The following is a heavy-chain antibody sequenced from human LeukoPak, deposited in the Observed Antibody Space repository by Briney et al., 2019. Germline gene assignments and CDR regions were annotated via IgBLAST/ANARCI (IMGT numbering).Heavy chain of an antibody. CDR3: AKVGGSWYRGYFDY. V-gene: IGHV3-30*18. J-gene: IGHJ4*02. Sequence: QSGGSLRLSCAASGFTFSSYGMHWVRQAPGKGLEWVAVISYDGSNKYYADSVKGRFTISRDNSKNTLYLQMNSLRAEDTAVYYCAKVGGSWYRGYFDYWGQGTLVTVSS. CDR1: GFTFSSYG. D-gene: IGHD6-13*01. CDR2: ISYDGSNK.